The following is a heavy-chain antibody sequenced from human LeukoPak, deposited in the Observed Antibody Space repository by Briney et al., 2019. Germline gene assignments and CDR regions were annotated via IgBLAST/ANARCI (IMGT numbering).Heavy chain of an antibody. CDR3: ARDQYSIAVAGHSNWFDP. CDR1: GDSVSSNSAA. V-gene: IGHV6-1*01. D-gene: IGHD6-19*01. CDR2: TYYRSKWYN. J-gene: IGHJ5*02. Sequence: SQTLSLTCAISGDSVSSNSAAWNWIRQSPSRGLEWLGRTYYRSKWYNDYAVSVKSRITIHPDTSKNQFSLQLNSVTPEDTAVYYCARDQYSIAVAGHSNWFDPWGQGTLVTVSS.